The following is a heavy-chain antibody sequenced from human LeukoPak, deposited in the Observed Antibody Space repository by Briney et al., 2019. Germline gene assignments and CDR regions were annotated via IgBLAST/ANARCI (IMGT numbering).Heavy chain of an antibody. CDR1: GGSISSYY. D-gene: IGHD3-16*01. J-gene: IGHJ6*03. V-gene: IGHV4-4*07. CDR2: IYASGNT. CDR3: ARVCVGGRSCMDV. Sequence: SEALSLTCTVSGGSISSYYWSWIRQPAGKGLEWIGRIYASGNTNYNPSLKSRVTMSVDTSRNQFSLQLNSVTAADMAVYYCARVCVGGRSCMDVWGKGTTVTISS.